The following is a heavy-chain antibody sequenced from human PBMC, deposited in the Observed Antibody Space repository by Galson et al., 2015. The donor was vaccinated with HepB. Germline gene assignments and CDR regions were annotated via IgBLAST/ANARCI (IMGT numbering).Heavy chain of an antibody. CDR3: AKGTTSIDY. J-gene: IGHJ4*02. Sequence: SLRLSCAGSGFTFSRTGMTWVRQAPGKGLECVSAISMSGSGRDYVDSVRCRFTISRDNSNNMLYLQMNDLRAEDTAVYYCAKGTTSIDYWGQGTLVTVSS. D-gene: IGHD1-1*01. CDR1: GFTFSRTG. V-gene: IGHV3-23*01. CDR2: ISMSGSGR.